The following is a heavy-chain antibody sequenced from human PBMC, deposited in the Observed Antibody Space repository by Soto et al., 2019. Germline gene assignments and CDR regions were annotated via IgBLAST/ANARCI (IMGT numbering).Heavy chain of an antibody. CDR2: ISYSGTT. Sequence: SETLSLTCAVSGGSISSYYWSWIRQPPGKGLEWIGHISYSGTTNYNPSLQSRVTMSLDTSRNHFSLRLSSVTAADTAVYYCERDLVGSGKETQRYNGFDTWGQATLVTVSS. CDR3: ERDLVGSGKETQRYNGFDT. J-gene: IGHJ5*02. D-gene: IGHD1-26*01. V-gene: IGHV4-59*01. CDR1: GGSISSYY.